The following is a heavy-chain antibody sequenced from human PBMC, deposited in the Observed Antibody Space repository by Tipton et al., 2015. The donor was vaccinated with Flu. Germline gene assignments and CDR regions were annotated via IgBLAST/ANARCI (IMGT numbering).Heavy chain of an antibody. CDR2: INPSDGVT. J-gene: IGHJ4*02. CDR1: GYTFTTYK. CDR3: ARDSRKWAVDY. Sequence: VQLVQSGAEVKKPGASVKVSCKASGYTFTTYKMHWVRQAPGQGLEWMAIINPSDGVTRYPQKFQGRVTMTRDTSTSTVYMELSSLTSEDTAVYYCARDSRKWAVDYWGQGTLVTVSS. V-gene: IGHV1-46*01. D-gene: IGHD1-26*01.